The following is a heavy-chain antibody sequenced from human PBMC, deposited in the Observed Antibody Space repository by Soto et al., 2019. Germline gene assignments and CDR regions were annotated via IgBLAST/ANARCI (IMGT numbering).Heavy chain of an antibody. CDR3: ARGPRYNWNPVWFDP. J-gene: IGHJ5*02. CDR1: GFSFSSYS. Sequence: GGSLRLSCAASGFSFSSYSMNWVRQAPGKGLEWVSYISSSSSTIYYADSVKGRFTISRDNAKNSLYLQMNSLRAEDTAVYYCARGPRYNWNPVWFDPWGQGTLVTVSS. V-gene: IGHV3-48*01. D-gene: IGHD1-20*01. CDR2: ISSSSSTI.